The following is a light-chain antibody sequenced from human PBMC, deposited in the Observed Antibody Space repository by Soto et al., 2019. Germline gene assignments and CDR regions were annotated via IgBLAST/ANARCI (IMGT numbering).Light chain of an antibody. V-gene: IGKV1-5*03. J-gene: IGKJ1*01. CDR2: KAS. Sequence: DIQMTQSPSTLSASLGDRVTITCRASQSIRSWLAWYQQKPGKAPKLLIYKASSLESGVPSRFSGSESGTEFTLTISSLQPDDFATYYCQQYGSYLWTFGQGTKVDLK. CDR3: QQYGSYLWT. CDR1: QSIRSW.